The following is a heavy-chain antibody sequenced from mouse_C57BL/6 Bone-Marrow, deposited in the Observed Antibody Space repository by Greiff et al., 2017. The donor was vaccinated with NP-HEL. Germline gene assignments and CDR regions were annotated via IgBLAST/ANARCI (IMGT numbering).Heavy chain of an antibody. J-gene: IGHJ3*01. CDR1: GYTFTSYW. CDR3: ARRATMVTTDWFAY. D-gene: IGHD2-2*01. Sequence: QVQLQQPGAELVKPGASVKLSCKASGYTFTSYWMHWVKQRPGQGLEWIGMIHPNSGGTNYNEKFKSKATLTVDKSSSTAYMQLSSLTSEDSAVYYCARRATMVTTDWFAYWGQGALVTVSA. V-gene: IGHV1-64*01. CDR2: IHPNSGGT.